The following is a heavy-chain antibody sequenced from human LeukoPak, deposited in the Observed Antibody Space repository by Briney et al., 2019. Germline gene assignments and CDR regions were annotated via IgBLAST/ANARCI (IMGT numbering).Heavy chain of an antibody. V-gene: IGHV1-18*01. CDR3: ARGGSSGWTLKNRFDP. CDR2: ISAYNGNT. J-gene: IGHJ5*02. CDR1: GYTFTSYG. Sequence: ASVKVSCKASGYTFTSYGISWVRQAPGQGLEWMGWISAYNGNTNYAQKLQGRVTMTTDTSTSTAYMELRSLRSDDTAVYYCARGGSSGWTLKNRFDPWGQGTLVTVSS. D-gene: IGHD6-19*01.